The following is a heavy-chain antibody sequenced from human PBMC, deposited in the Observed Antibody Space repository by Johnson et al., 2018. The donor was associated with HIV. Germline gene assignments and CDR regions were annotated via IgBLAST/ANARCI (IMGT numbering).Heavy chain of an antibody. Sequence: MQLVESGGGLVQPGGSLRLSCAASGFTFSSYAMHWVRQAPGKGLEWVAVISYDGSNKYYADSVKGRFTISRDNSKNTLYLQMNSLRAEDTAVFYCAKIVATSDDVFDIWGQGTKVTVSS. CDR1: GFTFSSYA. CDR2: ISYDGSNK. D-gene: IGHD5-12*01. J-gene: IGHJ3*02. CDR3: AKIVATSDDVFDI. V-gene: IGHV3-30-3*02.